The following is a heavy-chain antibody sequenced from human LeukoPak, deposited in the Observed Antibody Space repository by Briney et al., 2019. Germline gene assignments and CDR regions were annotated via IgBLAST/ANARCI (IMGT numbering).Heavy chain of an antibody. CDR3: ARYLYGSGTYHIDY. D-gene: IGHD3-10*01. V-gene: IGHV3-30*02. CDR2: IRYDGTNK. J-gene: IGHJ4*02. CDR1: GFILSRNG. Sequence: GGSLRLCCAASGFILSRNGMHWVRQAPGKGLEWVAFIRYDGTNKYYADSVKGRFTISRDNSKNTLCLQMNSLRGEDTAVYYCARYLYGSGTYHIDYWGPGTLVTVSS.